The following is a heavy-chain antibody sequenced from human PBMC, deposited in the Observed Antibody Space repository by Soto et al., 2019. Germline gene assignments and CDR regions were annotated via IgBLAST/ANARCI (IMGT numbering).Heavy chain of an antibody. D-gene: IGHD3-10*01. CDR3: AKDTLWFGELFLYGMDV. V-gene: IGHV3-30*18. J-gene: IGHJ6*02. CDR1: GFTFSSYG. Sequence: QVQLVESGGGVVQPGRSLRLSCAASGFTFSSYGMHWVRQAPGKGLEWVAVISYDGSNKYYADSVKGRFTISRDNSKNTLYLQMNSLRAEDTAVYYCAKDTLWFGELFLYGMDVWGQGTTVTVSS. CDR2: ISYDGSNK.